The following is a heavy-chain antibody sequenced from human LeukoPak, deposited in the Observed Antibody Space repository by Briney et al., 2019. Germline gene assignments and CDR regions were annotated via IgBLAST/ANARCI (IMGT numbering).Heavy chain of an antibody. CDR1: GYTFTSYG. J-gene: IGHJ4*02. D-gene: IGHD6-13*01. V-gene: IGHV1-18*01. Sequence: SVKVSCKASGYTFTSYGISWVRQAPGQGLEWMGWISAYNGNTNYAQKLQGRVTMTTDTSTSTAYMELRSLRSDDTAVYYCARDRGIAAAGPLSDYFDYWGQGTLVTVSS. CDR2: ISAYNGNT. CDR3: ARDRGIAAAGPLSDYFDY.